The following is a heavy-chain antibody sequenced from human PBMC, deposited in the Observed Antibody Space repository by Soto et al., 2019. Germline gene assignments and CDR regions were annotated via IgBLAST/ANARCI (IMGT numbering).Heavy chain of an antibody. CDR2: IIPIFGTA. J-gene: IGHJ6*02. CDR1: GGTFSSYA. D-gene: IGHD6-13*01. Sequence: ASVKVSCKASGGTFSSYAISWVRQAPGQGLEWMGGIIPIFGTANYAQKFQGRVTVTADESTSTAYMELSSLRSEDTAVYYRAWIAAAGTGYGMDVWGQGTTVTVSS. V-gene: IGHV1-69*13. CDR3: AWIAAAGTGYGMDV.